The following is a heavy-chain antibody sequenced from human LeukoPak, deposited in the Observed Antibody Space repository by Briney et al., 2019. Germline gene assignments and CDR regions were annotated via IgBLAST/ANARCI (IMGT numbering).Heavy chain of an antibody. V-gene: IGHV3-7*03. D-gene: IGHD3-10*01. CDR3: ARIAMVRGVIMDY. J-gene: IGHJ4*02. Sequence: GGSLRLSCAASGFTFSSYWMSWVRQAPGKGLEWVANIKQDGSEKYYVDSVKGRFTISRDNAKNSLYLQMNSLRAEDTAVYYCARIAMVRGVIMDYWGQGTLVTVSS. CDR1: GFTFSSYW. CDR2: IKQDGSEK.